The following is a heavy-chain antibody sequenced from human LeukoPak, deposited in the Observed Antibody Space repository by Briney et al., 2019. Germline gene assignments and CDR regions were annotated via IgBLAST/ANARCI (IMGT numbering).Heavy chain of an antibody. J-gene: IGHJ4*02. Sequence: GGSLRLSCAASGFTFSSYWMSWVRQAPGKGLEWVANIKQDGSEKYYVDSVKGRFTISRDNAKNSLYLQMNSLRAEDSAVYYCARDFNRPIGWPYYFDYWGQGTLVTVSS. CDR3: ARDFNRPIGWPYYFDY. CDR1: GFTFSSYW. V-gene: IGHV3-7*01. CDR2: IKQDGSEK. D-gene: IGHD6-19*01.